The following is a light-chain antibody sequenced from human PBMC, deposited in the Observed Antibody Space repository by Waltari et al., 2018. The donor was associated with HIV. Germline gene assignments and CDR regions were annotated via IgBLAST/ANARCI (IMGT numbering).Light chain of an antibody. CDR1: SGHSSYA. V-gene: IGLV4-69*01. J-gene: IGLJ2*01. CDR3: QTWDTGIL. CDR2: LNSDGSH. Sequence: QLVLTQSPSASVSLGASVKLTCTLSSGHSSYAIAWHQQQPAKGPRYLMKLNSDGSHSKGDGIPDRFSGSSSGAERYLTISSLQSEDEADYYCQTWDTGILFGGGTKLTVL.